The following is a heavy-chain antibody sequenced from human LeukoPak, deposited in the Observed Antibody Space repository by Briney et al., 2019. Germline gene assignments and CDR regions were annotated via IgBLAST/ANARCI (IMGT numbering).Heavy chain of an antibody. D-gene: IGHD6-13*01. CDR2: IYTSGST. J-gene: IGHJ4*02. Sequence: SETLSLTCTVSGGSISSYYWSWIRQPAGKGLEWIGRIYTSGSTNYNPSLKSRVTMSVDTSKSQFSLKLSSVTAADTAVYYCARTLYIAAAPGGFDYWGQGTLVTVSS. CDR1: GGSISSYY. V-gene: IGHV4-4*07. CDR3: ARTLYIAAAPGGFDY.